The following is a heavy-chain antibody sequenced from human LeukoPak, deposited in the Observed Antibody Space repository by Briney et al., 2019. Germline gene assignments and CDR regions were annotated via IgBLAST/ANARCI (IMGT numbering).Heavy chain of an antibody. D-gene: IGHD6-6*01. CDR3: ARASIAASGYYFDY. CDR1: GFTVSTNY. J-gene: IGHJ4*02. Sequence: PGGSLRLSCAASGFTVSTNYMTWVRQAPGKGLEWVSVIYSGGSTFYADSVKGRFTISRDNSKNTLYLQMNSLRADDTAVYYCARASIAASGYYFDYWGQGTLVTVSS. V-gene: IGHV3-66*02. CDR2: IYSGGST.